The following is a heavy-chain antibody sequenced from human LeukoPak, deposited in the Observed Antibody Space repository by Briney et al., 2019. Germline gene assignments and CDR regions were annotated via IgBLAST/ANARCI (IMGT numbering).Heavy chain of an antibody. CDR1: GFTFSSYA. J-gene: IGHJ6*03. D-gene: IGHD6-13*01. CDR2: ISYDGSNK. V-gene: IGHV3-30-3*01. Sequence: GRSLRLSCAASGFTFSSYAMHWVRQAPGKGLEWVAVISYDGSNKYYADSVKGRFTISRDNSKNTLYLQMNSLRAEDTAVYYRARDEAYMGHIAAAGPGRGYYYYYMDVWGKGTTVTVSS. CDR3: ARDEAYMGHIAAAGPGRGYYYYYMDV.